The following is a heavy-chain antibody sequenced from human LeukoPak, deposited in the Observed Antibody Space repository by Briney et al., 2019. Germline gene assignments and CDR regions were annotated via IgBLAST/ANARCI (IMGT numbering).Heavy chain of an antibody. CDR3: AKDRYSYAFEYSDS. CDR1: GFTFSSYG. J-gene: IGHJ4*02. V-gene: IGHV3-30*18. Sequence: GGSLRLSCAASGFTFSSYGMHWVRQAPGKGLDWVAVISNDGSKKYYADSVRGRFTISRDNSKNTLSLQVSSLRTEDTAVYYCAKDRYSYAFEYSDSWGQGTLVTVSS. D-gene: IGHD5-18*01. CDR2: ISNDGSKK.